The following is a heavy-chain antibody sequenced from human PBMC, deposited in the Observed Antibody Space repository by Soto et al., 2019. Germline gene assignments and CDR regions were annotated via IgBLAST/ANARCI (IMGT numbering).Heavy chain of an antibody. J-gene: IGHJ6*02. V-gene: IGHV4-31*03. Sequence: TLSLTCSVSGGSFSSDSFIWSWVRQFPGKGLEWIGYIYYSGTTYYNPSLRSRVIMSVDTSKNQFSLKLSSVTAADTAVDYCARDHKWAGLAVWGRGTTGFVS. CDR1: GGSFSSDSFI. CDR3: ARDHKWAGLAV. D-gene: IGHD1-26*01. CDR2: IYYSGTT.